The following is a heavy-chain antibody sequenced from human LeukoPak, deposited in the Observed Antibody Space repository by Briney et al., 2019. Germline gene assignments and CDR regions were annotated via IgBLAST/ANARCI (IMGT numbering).Heavy chain of an antibody. J-gene: IGHJ6*03. CDR1: GGTFSSYA. CDR3: ARGEFRGAAAGRYYYYYYMDV. D-gene: IGHD6-13*01. V-gene: IGHV1-69*13. Sequence: SVKVSCKASGGTFSSYAISWVRQAPGQGLEWMGGIIPIFGTANYAQKFQGRVTITADESTSTAYMELSSLRSEDTAVYYCARGEFRGAAAGRYYYYYYMDVWGKGTTVTVSS. CDR2: IIPIFGTA.